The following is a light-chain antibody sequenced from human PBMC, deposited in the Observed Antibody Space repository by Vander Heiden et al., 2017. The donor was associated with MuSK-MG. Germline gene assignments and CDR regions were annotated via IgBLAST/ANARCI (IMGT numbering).Light chain of an antibody. Sequence: EIVMTQSPATLSVSPGERATLSCRASQSVSSHLAWDQQKPGQAPRLIIYGASTSAIGIPDRFSGSGSGKEFTLTSSSRQSEDFAVYYGQQDNISIVFGQGTKVEIK. CDR2: GAS. CDR3: QQDNISIV. V-gene: IGKV3-15*01. J-gene: IGKJ1*01. CDR1: QSVSSH.